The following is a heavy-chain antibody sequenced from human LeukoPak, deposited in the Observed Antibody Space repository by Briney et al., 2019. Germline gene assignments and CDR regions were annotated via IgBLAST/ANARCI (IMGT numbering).Heavy chain of an antibody. CDR1: GGTFISYA. CDR3: ARDHDFWSGYCHP. J-gene: IGHJ5*02. D-gene: IGHD3-3*01. Sequence: ASVKVSCKASGGTFISYAISWVRQAPGQGLEWMGIINPSGGSTSYAQKFQGRVTMTRDTSTSTVYMELSSLRSEDTAVYYCARDHDFWSGYCHPWGQGTLVTVSS. CDR2: INPSGGST. V-gene: IGHV1-46*01.